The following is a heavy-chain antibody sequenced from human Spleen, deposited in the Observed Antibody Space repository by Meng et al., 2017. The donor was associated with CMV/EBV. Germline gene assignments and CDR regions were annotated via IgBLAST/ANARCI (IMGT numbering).Heavy chain of an antibody. J-gene: IGHJ6*02. D-gene: IGHD2-2*01. V-gene: IGHV4-59*01. Sequence: SETLSLTCTVSGGSISSYYWSWIRQPPGKGLEWIGYIYYSGSTNYNPSLKSRVTISVDTSKNQFSLKLSSVTAADTAVYYCVREGTNYYYGMDVWGQGTTVTVSS. CDR1: GGSISSYY. CDR2: IYYSGST. CDR3: VREGTNYYYGMDV.